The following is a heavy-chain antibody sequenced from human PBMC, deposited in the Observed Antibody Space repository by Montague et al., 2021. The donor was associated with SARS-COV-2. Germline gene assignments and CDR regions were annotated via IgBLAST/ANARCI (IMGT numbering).Heavy chain of an antibody. D-gene: IGHD2-15*01. J-gene: IGHJ4*02. V-gene: IGHV4-61*02. CDR1: GGSISSGTYY. CDR3: ARGGGSGGQSANHFDY. CDR2: IYTSGTT. Sequence: TLSLTCTVSGGSISSGTYYWSWIRQPAGKGLEWIGRIYTSGTTSYNPSLQSRITISVDTSKNQFSLKLSSVTAADTAVYYCARGGGSGGQSANHFDYWGQGTLVTVSS.